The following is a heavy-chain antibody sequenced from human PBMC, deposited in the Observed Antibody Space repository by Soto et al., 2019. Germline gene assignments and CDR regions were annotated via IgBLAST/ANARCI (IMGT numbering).Heavy chain of an antibody. CDR1: GFTVSSNY. D-gene: IGHD5-18*01. Sequence: GGSLRLSCAASGFTVSSNYMSWVRQAPGKGLEWVSVIYSGGSTYYADSVKGRFTISRDNSKNTLYLQMNSLRAEDTAVYYCARDEYSYGTYYYYGMDVWGQGTTVTVSS. CDR3: ARDEYSYGTYYYYGMDV. J-gene: IGHJ6*02. V-gene: IGHV3-53*01. CDR2: IYSGGST.